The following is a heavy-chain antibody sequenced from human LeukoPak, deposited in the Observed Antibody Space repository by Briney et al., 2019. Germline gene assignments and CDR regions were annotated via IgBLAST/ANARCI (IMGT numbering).Heavy chain of an antibody. CDR1: GFIFSDYY. V-gene: IGHV3-11*04. CDR2: VTSSGGHM. D-gene: IGHD3-9*01. J-gene: IGHJ3*02. CDR3: AKAIDILTGYYYAFDI. Sequence: GGSLRLSCAASGFIFSDYYTTWIRQAPGKGLEWVSYVTSSGGHMYYADSAKGRFTISRDNAKNSLDLQMNSLRVEDTAVYYCAKAIDILTGYYYAFDIWGQGTMVTVSS.